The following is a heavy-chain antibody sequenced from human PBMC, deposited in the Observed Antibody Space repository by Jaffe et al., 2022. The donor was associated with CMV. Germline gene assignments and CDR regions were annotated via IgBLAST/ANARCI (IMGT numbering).Heavy chain of an antibody. CDR1: GFTFSSYG. V-gene: IGHV3-33*08. J-gene: IGHJ4*02. D-gene: IGHD1-26*01. Sequence: QVQLVESGGGVVQPGRSLRLSCAASGFTFSSYGMHWVRQAPGKGLEWVAVIWYDGSNKYYADSVKGRFTISRDNSKNTLYLQMNSLRAEDTAVYYCARGSSDLVTGSYYETGLFDYWGQGTLVTVSS. CDR3: ARGSSDLVTGSYYETGLFDY. CDR2: IWYDGSNK.